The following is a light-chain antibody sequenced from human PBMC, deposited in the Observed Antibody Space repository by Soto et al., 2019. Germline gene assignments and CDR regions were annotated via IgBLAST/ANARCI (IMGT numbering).Light chain of an antibody. J-gene: IGKJ1*01. CDR1: QSISSY. CDR3: QHYYTSYTT. CDR2: DAS. V-gene: IGKV3D-15*01. Sequence: EIVVTQSPATLSVSPWERATLSCRASQSISSYLAWYQQKPGQAPRLLIYDASSRASGIPARFSGSGSGTDFTLTISRLEPEDFAVYYCQHYYTSYTTFGQGTKVDIK.